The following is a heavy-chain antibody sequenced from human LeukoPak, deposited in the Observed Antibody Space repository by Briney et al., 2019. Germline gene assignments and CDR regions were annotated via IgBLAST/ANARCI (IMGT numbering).Heavy chain of an antibody. D-gene: IGHD6-13*01. CDR3: ARHGNTYSSSWYYFDY. Sequence: SETLSLTCTVSGGSVTSSSHYWGWIRQPPGKGLEWIGYIYYSGSTNYNPSLKSRVTISVDTSKNQFSLKLSSVTAADTAVYYCARHGNTYSSSWYYFDYWGQGTLVTVSS. V-gene: IGHV4-61*05. CDR2: IYYSGST. J-gene: IGHJ4*02. CDR1: GGSVTSSSHY.